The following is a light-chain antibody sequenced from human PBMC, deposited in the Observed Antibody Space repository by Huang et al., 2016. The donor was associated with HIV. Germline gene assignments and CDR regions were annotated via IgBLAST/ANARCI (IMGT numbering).Light chain of an antibody. J-gene: IGKJ3*01. CDR3: QQYNNWPRT. Sequence: EIVMTQSPATLSGSLGERAALSCRASQPVDSDLAWYQQKPGQAPRLLVYGASTRATGIPARFSGSGSGTEFTLTISSLQSEDFAVYYCQQYNNWPRTFGPGTKVDIK. CDR1: QPVDSD. V-gene: IGKV3-15*01. CDR2: GAS.